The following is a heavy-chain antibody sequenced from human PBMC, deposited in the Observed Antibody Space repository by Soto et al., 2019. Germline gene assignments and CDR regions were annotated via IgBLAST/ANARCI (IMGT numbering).Heavy chain of an antibody. J-gene: IGHJ2*01. V-gene: IGHV1-69*12. CDR3: ARGNHRWLQWWYFDL. D-gene: IGHD5-12*01. Sequence: QVQLVQSGAEVKKPGSSVKVSCKASGGTFSNYPISWVRQAPGQGLEWMGGIIPIFGTVNYAQKFQGRVTITADEATSTADMELSSLRSEATAVYYCARGNHRWLQWWYFDLWGRGTLVTVSS. CDR2: IIPIFGTV. CDR1: GGTFSNYP.